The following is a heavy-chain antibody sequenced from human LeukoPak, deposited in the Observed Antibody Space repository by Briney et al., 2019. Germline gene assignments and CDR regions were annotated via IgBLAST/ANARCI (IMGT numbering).Heavy chain of an antibody. V-gene: IGHV3-66*01. CDR1: GFTVSSKY. J-gene: IGHJ4*02. CDR2: IYSGGST. Sequence: GGSLRLSCAASGFTVSSKYMSWVRQAPGKGLEWVSVIYSGGSTHYVDSVKGRFTISRDNSKNTVYLQMNSLRAGDTAVYYCASLYYGGNNFGYWGQGTLVTVSS. D-gene: IGHD4-23*01. CDR3: ASLYYGGNNFGY.